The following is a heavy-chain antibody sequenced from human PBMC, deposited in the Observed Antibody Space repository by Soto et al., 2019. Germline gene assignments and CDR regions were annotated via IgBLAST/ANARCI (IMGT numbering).Heavy chain of an antibody. CDR1: RFTFSSYA. CDR2: ISYDGSDK. Sequence: PGGSLRLSCAASRFTFSSYAMHWVRQAPGKGLEWVAVISYDGSDKYYADSVKGRFTISRDNSKNTLYLQMNSLRAEDTAVYYCARDRGDTNYYYYYYGMDVWGQGTTVTVSS. J-gene: IGHJ6*02. D-gene: IGHD3-10*01. V-gene: IGHV3-30-3*01. CDR3: ARDRGDTNYYYYYYGMDV.